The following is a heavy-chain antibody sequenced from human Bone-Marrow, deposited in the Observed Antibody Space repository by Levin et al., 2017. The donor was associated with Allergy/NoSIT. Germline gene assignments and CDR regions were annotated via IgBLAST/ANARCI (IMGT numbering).Heavy chain of an antibody. Sequence: RGESLKISCKGSGYSFTSYWIGWVRQMPGKGLEWMGIIYPGDSDTRYSPSFQGQVTISADKSISTAYLQWSSLKASDTAMYYCARGYYYDSSGDYYFDYWGQGTLVTVSS. CDR3: ARGYYYDSSGDYYFDY. D-gene: IGHD3-22*01. V-gene: IGHV5-51*01. J-gene: IGHJ4*02. CDR2: IYPGDSDT. CDR1: GYSFTSYW.